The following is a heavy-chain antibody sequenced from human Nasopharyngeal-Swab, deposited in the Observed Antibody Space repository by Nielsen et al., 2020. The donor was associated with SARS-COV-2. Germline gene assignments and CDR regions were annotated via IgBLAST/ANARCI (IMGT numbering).Heavy chain of an antibody. CDR2: INHSGST. J-gene: IGHJ4*02. CDR3: ARGFPGAAAGTDY. D-gene: IGHD6-13*01. V-gene: IGHV4-34*01. Sequence: WIRQPPGKGLEWIGEINHSGSTNYNPSLKGRVTISADTSKNQFSLKLSSVTAADTAVYYCARGFPGAAAGTDYWGQGTLVTVSS.